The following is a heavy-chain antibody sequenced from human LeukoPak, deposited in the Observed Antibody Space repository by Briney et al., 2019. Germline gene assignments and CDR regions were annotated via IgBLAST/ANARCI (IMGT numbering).Heavy chain of an antibody. V-gene: IGHV3-23*01. Sequence: GGSLRLSCAAFAFTFRSYAMIWVRQAPGKGLEWVSTVSASGGSTYYADSVKGRFTISRDNSNNTLSLQINSLRPEDTAVYYCAKGAASRGYTYMANWGQGTLVTVSS. CDR2: VSASGGST. CDR1: AFTFRSYA. D-gene: IGHD5-18*01. J-gene: IGHJ4*02. CDR3: AKGAASRGYTYMAN.